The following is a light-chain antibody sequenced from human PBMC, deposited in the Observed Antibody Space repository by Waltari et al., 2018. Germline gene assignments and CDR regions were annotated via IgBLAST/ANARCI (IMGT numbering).Light chain of an antibody. V-gene: IGKV3-15*01. CDR3: QQYNNGPPGT. CDR1: QNVNSH. J-gene: IGKJ2*01. CDR2: GAS. Sequence: ETVMTQSPGTLSVSPGERATIPCRASQNVNSHLAWYQQKFGQAPRLLIYGASNRAIGIPARFSGSGSGTEFTLTINSLQSEDFAVYYCQQYNNGPPGTFGQGTKVEFK.